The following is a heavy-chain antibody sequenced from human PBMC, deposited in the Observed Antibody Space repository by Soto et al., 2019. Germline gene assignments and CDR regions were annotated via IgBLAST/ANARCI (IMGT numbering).Heavy chain of an antibody. CDR1: GYTFTTYG. V-gene: IGHV1-18*01. J-gene: IGHJ5*02. D-gene: IGHD2-21*01. Sequence: QVQLVQSGAEVKKPGASVKLSCKASGYTFTTYGFTWVRQAPGQGLEWMGWISPFNGNRNYAQNFQGRVTMTTDTSTSTAYIELRSLRSDDTAVYYCARGPYSGFGPWGQGTLVTVSS. CDR2: ISPFNGNR. CDR3: ARGPYSGFGP.